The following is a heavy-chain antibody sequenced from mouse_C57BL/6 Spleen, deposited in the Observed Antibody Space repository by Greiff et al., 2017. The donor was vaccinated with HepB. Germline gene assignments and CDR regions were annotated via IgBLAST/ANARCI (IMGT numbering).Heavy chain of an antibody. CDR3: ARGLGYYGSSYHWYFDV. Sequence: QVQLQQPGAELVKPGASVKLSCKASGYTFTSYWMQWVKQRPGQGLEWIGEIDPSDSYTNYNQKFKGKATLTVDTSSSTAYMQLSSLTSEDSAVYYCARGLGYYGSSYHWYFDVWGTGTTVTVSS. CDR2: IDPSDSYT. J-gene: IGHJ1*03. D-gene: IGHD1-1*01. CDR1: GYTFTSYW. V-gene: IGHV1-50*01.